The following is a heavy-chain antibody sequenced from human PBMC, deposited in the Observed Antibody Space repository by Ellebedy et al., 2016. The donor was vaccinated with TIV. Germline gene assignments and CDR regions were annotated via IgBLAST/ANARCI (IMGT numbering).Heavy chain of an antibody. CDR2: TYHTGST. D-gene: IGHD3-10*01. Sequence: SETLSLTCAVSGDSISRSNWWSWVRQPPGKGLEWIGETYHTGSTNYNPSLKSRVTISVDKSKNQFSLKLTSVTAADTAIYYCASLPDYRVGFVDAPMVWGHWGQGTLVTVSS. V-gene: IGHV4-4*02. CDR3: ASLPDYRVGFVDAPMVWGH. CDR1: GDSISRSNW. J-gene: IGHJ4*02.